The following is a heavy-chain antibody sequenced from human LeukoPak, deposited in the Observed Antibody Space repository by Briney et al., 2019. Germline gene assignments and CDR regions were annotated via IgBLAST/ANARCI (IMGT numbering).Heavy chain of an antibody. Sequence: SETLSLTCAVSGGSISSATWWSWVRQPPGKGLEWIGEIYHSGSTYYNPSLKSRVTISVDTSKNQFSLKLSSVTAADTAVYYCARDPGCSGGSCYHDWGQGTLVTVSS. J-gene: IGHJ4*02. V-gene: IGHV4-4*02. D-gene: IGHD2-15*01. CDR1: GGSISSATW. CDR3: ARDPGCSGGSCYHD. CDR2: IYHSGST.